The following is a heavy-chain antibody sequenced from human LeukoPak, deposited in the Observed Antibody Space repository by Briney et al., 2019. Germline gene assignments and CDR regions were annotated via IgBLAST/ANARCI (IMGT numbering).Heavy chain of an antibody. CDR2: IKQDGSEK. D-gene: IGHD2-15*01. CDR1: GFTFSSYW. J-gene: IGHJ5*02. V-gene: IGHV3-7*01. CDR3: ARDREDIVVVVAAGVLRFDP. Sequence: GGSLRLSCAASGFTFSSYWMSWVRQAPGKGLEWVANIKQDGSEKYYVDSVKGRFTISRDNSKNTLYLQMNSLRAEDTAVYYCARDREDIVVVVAAGVLRFDPWGQGTLVTVSS.